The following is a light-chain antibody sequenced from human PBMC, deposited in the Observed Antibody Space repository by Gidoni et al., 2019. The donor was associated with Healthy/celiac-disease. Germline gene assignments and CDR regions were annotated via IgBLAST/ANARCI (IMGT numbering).Light chain of an antibody. Sequence: DIQMTQSPSTLSVSVGDRVTITCRVSQSISSWLAWYQQKPGKAPKLLIYKASSLESGVPSRFSGRGSGTEFTLTISSLQPDDFATYYCQQYNSYSYTFGQGTKLEIK. V-gene: IGKV1-5*03. CDR2: KAS. CDR3: QQYNSYSYT. J-gene: IGKJ2*01. CDR1: QSISSW.